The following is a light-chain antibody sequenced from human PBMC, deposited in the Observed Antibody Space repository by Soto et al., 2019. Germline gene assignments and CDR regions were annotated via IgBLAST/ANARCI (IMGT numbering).Light chain of an antibody. J-gene: IGKJ1*01. Sequence: DIPMTQSPSTLSASVGDRITITCRASKSISSWLAWYQQKPGKAPKLLIYDASSLESGVPSRFSGSGSGTEFTLTISSLQPDDVETYYCQQYNSYPTFGQGTKVEIK. CDR3: QQYNSYPT. CDR2: DAS. CDR1: KSISSW. V-gene: IGKV1-5*01.